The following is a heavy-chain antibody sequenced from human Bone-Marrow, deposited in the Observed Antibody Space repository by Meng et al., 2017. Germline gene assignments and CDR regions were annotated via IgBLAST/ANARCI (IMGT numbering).Heavy chain of an antibody. J-gene: IGHJ4*02. CDR3: ARAPRYYDSSGYYYPPFFDY. Sequence: GESLKISCAASGFTFSSYAMHWVRQAPGKGLEWVAVISYDGSNKYYADSVKGRFTISRDNSKNTLYLQMNSLRAEDTALYYCARAPRYYDSSGYYYPPFFDYWGQGTLVTVSS. V-gene: IGHV3-30*04. CDR1: GFTFSSYA. D-gene: IGHD3-22*01. CDR2: ISYDGSNK.